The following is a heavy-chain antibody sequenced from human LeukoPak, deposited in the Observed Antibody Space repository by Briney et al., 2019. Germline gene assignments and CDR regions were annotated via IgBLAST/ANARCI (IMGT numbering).Heavy chain of an antibody. CDR1: GYTFTGYY. D-gene: IGHD2-2*01. V-gene: IGHV1-2*04. J-gene: IGHJ5*02. Sequence: ASVKVSCKASGYTFTGYYMHWVRQAPGQGLEWMGWINPNSGGTNYAQKFQGWVTMTRDTSISTAYMELSRLRSDDTAVYYCARELSYCSSTSCQSDWFDPWGQGTLVTVSS. CDR2: INPNSGGT. CDR3: ARELSYCSSTSCQSDWFDP.